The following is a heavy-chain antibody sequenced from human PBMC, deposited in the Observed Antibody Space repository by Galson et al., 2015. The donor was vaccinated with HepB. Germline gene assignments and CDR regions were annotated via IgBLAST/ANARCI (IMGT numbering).Heavy chain of an antibody. J-gene: IGHJ6*02. CDR1: GGTFSSYA. D-gene: IGHD2-8*01. V-gene: IGHV1-69*06. CDR3: GRLIPGVNCTNGICPLLYYYHGVDV. CDR2: IIPIYVTP. Sequence: SVKVSCKASGGTFSSYAIGWIRQAPGQGLEWMGGIIPIYVTPHYPQKFQGRVTITVDKSSSIAYMELSSLKSEDTAVYYCGRLIPGVNCTNGICPLLYYYHGVDVWGQGTTVTVSS.